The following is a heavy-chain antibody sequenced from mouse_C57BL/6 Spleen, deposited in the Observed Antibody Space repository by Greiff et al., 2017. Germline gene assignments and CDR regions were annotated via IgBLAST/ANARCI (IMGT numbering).Heavy chain of an antibody. J-gene: IGHJ2*01. CDR3: ARAFITTVVAPFGY. Sequence: VQLQQSGPELVKPGASVKMSCKASGYTFTDYNMHWVKQSHGKSLEWIGYINPNNGGTSYNQKFKGKATLTVNKSSSTAYMELRSLTSEDSAVYYWARAFITTVVAPFGYWGQGTTLTVSS. V-gene: IGHV1-22*01. CDR1: GYTFTDYN. CDR2: INPNNGGT. D-gene: IGHD1-1*01.